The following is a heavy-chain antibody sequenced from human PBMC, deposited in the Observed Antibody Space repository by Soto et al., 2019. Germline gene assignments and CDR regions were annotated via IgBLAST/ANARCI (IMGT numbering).Heavy chain of an antibody. Sequence: QVQLVQSGAEVKKPGSSVKVSCKASGGTFSSYAISWVRQAPGQGLEWMGGIIPIFGTANYAQKFQGRVTITADESTSTAYMELSSLRSEDTAVHYCARVDTAMVTGYYGMDVWGQGTTVTVSS. D-gene: IGHD5-18*01. J-gene: IGHJ6*02. CDR2: IIPIFGTA. CDR3: ARVDTAMVTGYYGMDV. V-gene: IGHV1-69*01. CDR1: GGTFSSYA.